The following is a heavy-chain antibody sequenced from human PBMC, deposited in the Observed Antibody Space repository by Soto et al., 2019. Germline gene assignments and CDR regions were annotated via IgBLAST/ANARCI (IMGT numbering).Heavy chain of an antibody. CDR3: VNPNGTHGRYYGMDV. CDR2: ISSNGGST. Sequence: PGGSLRLSCSASGFTFSSYAMHWVRQAPGKGLEYASAISSNGGSTYYADSVKGRFTISRDNSKNTLYLQMSSLRAEDTAVYYCVNPNGTHGRYYGMDVWGQGTTVTVSS. D-gene: IGHD1-1*01. J-gene: IGHJ6*02. CDR1: GFTFSSYA. V-gene: IGHV3-64D*08.